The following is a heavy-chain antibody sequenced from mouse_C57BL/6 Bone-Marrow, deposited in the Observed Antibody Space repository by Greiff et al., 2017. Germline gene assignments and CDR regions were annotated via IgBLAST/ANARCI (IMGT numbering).Heavy chain of an antibody. J-gene: IGHJ2*01. CDR1: GYTFTDYE. V-gene: IGHV1-15*01. CDR2: IDPETGGT. D-gene: IGHD1-1*01. CDR3: TRIICLGFDY. Sequence: QVQLKQSGAELVRPGASVTLSCKASGYTFTDYEMHWVKQTPVHGLEWIGAIDPETGGTAYNQKFKGKAILTADKSSSTAYMELRSLTSEDSAVYYCTRIICLGFDYWGQGTTLTVSS.